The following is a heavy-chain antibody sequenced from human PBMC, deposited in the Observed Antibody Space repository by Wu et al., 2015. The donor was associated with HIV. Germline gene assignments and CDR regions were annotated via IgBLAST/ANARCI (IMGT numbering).Heavy chain of an antibody. J-gene: IGHJ3*02. CDR3: ARDTTPSFGFDI. CDR2: IIPIFGTA. V-gene: IGHV1-69*13. Sequence: QVQLVQSGAEVKKPGSSMKVSCKASGGTLSSYAITWVRQAPGQGLEWMGRIIPIFGTADYAQKFQGRVTITADESTSTAYMELSSLRSEDTAVYYCARDTTPSFGFDIWGQGTMVTVSS. D-gene: IGHD2-15*01. CDR1: GGTLSSYA.